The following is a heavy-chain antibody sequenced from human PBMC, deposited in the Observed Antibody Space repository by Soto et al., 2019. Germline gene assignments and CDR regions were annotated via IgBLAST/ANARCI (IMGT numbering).Heavy chain of an antibody. J-gene: IGHJ4*02. Sequence: EVQLVESGGGLIQPGGSLRLSCAASGFTVSSNYMSWVRQAPGKGLEWVSVIYSGGSTYYADSVKGRFTISRDNSKNTLYRQMNGLRAEDTAVYYCARSPMGATYFDYWGQGTLVTVSS. V-gene: IGHV3-53*01. CDR2: IYSGGST. CDR1: GFTVSSNY. CDR3: ARSPMGATYFDY. D-gene: IGHD1-26*01.